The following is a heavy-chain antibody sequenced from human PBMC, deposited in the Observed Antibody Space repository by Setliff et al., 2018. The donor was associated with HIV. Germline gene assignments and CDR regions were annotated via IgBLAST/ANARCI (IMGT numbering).Heavy chain of an antibody. D-gene: IGHD3-10*01. CDR3: ARAYFGSGIYY. Sequence: SETLSLTCTVSGGSISSGNYYWSWIRQPAGKGLEWIGRIYSSGSTNYNPSLKSRVIISADRSKNQFSLKVNSVTAADTAEYYCARAYFGSGIYYWGQGTLVTVSS. V-gene: IGHV4-61*02. J-gene: IGHJ4*02. CDR1: GGSISSGNYY. CDR2: IYSSGST.